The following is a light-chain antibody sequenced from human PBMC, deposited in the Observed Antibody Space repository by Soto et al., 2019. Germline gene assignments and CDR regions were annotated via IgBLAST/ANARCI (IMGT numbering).Light chain of an antibody. V-gene: IGKV1-39*01. CDR1: QSISTY. CDR2: DAS. Sequence: DIQMTQSPSSLSASVGDRVTITCRASQSISTYLNWYQQKPGKPPNLLIYDASTLQSGVPSRFSGSGSETNFTLTIGSLQPEDFATYYCQQSYHILYTFGQGTKLEIK. CDR3: QQSYHILYT. J-gene: IGKJ2*01.